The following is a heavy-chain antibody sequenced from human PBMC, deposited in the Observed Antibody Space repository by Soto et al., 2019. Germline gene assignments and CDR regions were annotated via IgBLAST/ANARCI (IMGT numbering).Heavy chain of an antibody. Sequence: GGSLRLSCAASGFTFSSYGMHWVRQAPGKGLEWVAVISYDGSNKYYADSVKGRFTISRDNSKNTLYLQMNSLRAEDTAVYYCAKGQLVRPFINYFDYWGQGTLVTVSS. J-gene: IGHJ4*02. D-gene: IGHD6-13*01. CDR1: GFTFSSYG. CDR3: AKGQLVRPFINYFDY. CDR2: ISYDGSNK. V-gene: IGHV3-30*18.